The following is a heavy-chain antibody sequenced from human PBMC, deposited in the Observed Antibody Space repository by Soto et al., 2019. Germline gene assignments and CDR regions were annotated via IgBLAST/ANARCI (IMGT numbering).Heavy chain of an antibody. CDR3: ARVPDDLSVVGFDY. CDR1: GGSISSYY. V-gene: IGHV4-59*01. D-gene: IGHD3-16*01. Sequence: LSLTCTVSGGSISSYYWSWIRQPPGKGLEWIGYIYYSGSTNYNPSLKSRVTISVDTSKNQFSLKLSSVTAADTAVYYCARVPDDLSVVGFDYWGHVTLVTVSS. CDR2: IYYSGST. J-gene: IGHJ4*01.